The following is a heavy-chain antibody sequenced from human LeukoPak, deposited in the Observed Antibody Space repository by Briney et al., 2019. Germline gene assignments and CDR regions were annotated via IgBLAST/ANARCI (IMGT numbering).Heavy chain of an antibody. D-gene: IGHD2-2*01. CDR3: ARSHGYIAVVPAAPGHYYYYMDV. CDR1: GFTFSNYW. V-gene: IGHV3-74*01. CDR2: INSDGNST. J-gene: IGHJ6*03. Sequence: PGGSLRLSCAASGFTFSNYWRHWVRQAPGKGLVWVSRINSDGNSTSYADSVKGRFIISRDNAKNTLYLQMNSLRAEDTAVYYCARSHGYIAVVPAAPGHYYYYMDVWGKGTTVTVSS.